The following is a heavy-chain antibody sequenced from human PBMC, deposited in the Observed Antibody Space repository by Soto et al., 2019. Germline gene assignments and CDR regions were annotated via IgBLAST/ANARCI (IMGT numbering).Heavy chain of an antibody. Sequence: PGESLKISCKASGYSFIDYWIGWVRQMPGKGLEWMGIIYPGDSDSRYYPSFQGQVTISVDKSISTAYLQWSSLKASDSAMYYCARDGLSRSSSFDYWGQGTLVTVSS. CDR1: GYSFIDYW. CDR3: ARDGLSRSSSFDY. D-gene: IGHD6-6*01. V-gene: IGHV5-51*01. CDR2: IYPGDSDS. J-gene: IGHJ4*02.